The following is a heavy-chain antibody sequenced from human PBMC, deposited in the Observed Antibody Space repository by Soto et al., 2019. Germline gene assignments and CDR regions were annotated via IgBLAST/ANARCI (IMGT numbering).Heavy chain of an antibody. Sequence: GGSLRLSCAASGFTFSSYAMSWVRQAPGKGLEWVSAISGSGGSTYYADSVKGRFTISRDNSKNTLYLQMNSLRAEDTAVYYCAKDNHDFWSGYYPYYGMDVWGQGTTVTVSS. J-gene: IGHJ6*02. V-gene: IGHV3-23*01. CDR1: GFTFSSYA. D-gene: IGHD3-3*01. CDR3: AKDNHDFWSGYYPYYGMDV. CDR2: ISGSGGST.